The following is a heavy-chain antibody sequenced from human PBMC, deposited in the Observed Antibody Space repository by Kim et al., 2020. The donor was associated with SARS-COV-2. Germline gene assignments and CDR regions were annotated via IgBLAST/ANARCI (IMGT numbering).Heavy chain of an antibody. CDR1: GYTFTSYY. J-gene: IGHJ4*02. D-gene: IGHD3-22*01. CDR2: INPSGGST. Sequence: ASVKVSCKASGYTFTSYYMHWVRQAPGQGLEWMGIINPSGGSTSYAQKFQGRVTMTRDTSTSTVYMELSSLRSEDTAVYYCARSTMIVVAHTGGYFDYWGQGTLVTVSS. V-gene: IGHV1-46*01. CDR3: ARSTMIVVAHTGGYFDY.